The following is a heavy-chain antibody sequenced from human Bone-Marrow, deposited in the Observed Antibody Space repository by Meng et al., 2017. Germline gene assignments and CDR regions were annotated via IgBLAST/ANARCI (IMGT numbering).Heavy chain of an antibody. D-gene: IGHD6-19*01. Sequence: GESLKIPCAASGFTFITYTMSWVRQVPGKGLEWVSSISDSGGRIYYAESVKGRFTISRDNSKNTLYLQMDSLRAEDTALYHCAKARRSSGWTENYYGMDVWGQGTTVTVSS. J-gene: IGHJ6*02. CDR2: ISDSGGRI. V-gene: IGHV3-23*01. CDR3: AKARRSSGWTENYYGMDV. CDR1: GFTFITYT.